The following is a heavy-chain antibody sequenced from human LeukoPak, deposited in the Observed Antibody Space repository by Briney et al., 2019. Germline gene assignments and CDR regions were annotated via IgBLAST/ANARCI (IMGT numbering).Heavy chain of an antibody. Sequence: ASVKVSCKASGDTFTRYGISWVRQAPGQGLEWMGWISTYNGHTKYAQKLQGRVTMTTDTSTTTAYMELRSLTSDDTAVYYCARAARTTGTTDFDYWGQGTLVTVSS. D-gene: IGHD1-1*01. CDR3: ARAARTTGTTDFDY. V-gene: IGHV1-18*04. CDR1: GDTFTRYG. J-gene: IGHJ4*02. CDR2: ISTYNGHT.